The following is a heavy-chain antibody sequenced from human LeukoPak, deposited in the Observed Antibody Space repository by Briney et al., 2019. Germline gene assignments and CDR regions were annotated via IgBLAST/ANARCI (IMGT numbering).Heavy chain of an antibody. V-gene: IGHV4-59*01. CDR2: IYYSGST. CDR1: GGSINSYY. D-gene: IGHD5/OR15-5a*01. CDR3: ARVGRLGMDV. Sequence: NPSETLSLTCTVSGGSINSYYWSWIRQPPGKGLEWIGYIYYSGSTNYNPSLKSRVTISVDTSKNQFSLKLSSVTAADTAVYYCARVGRLGMDVWGQGTTVTVSS. J-gene: IGHJ6*02.